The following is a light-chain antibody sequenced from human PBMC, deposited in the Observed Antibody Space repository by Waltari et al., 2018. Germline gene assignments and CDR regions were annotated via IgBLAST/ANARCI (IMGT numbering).Light chain of an antibody. V-gene: IGLV2-14*01. CDR1: SRDVGNYNY. Sequence: QSALTQPASLSGSPGQSITISCTGTSRDVGNYNYVSWYQHHPGKVPKVIIYEVSNRPAGISSRFSGAKSGNTASLTISGRQADDEADYYCASYTTSDTIVFGTGTGVTVL. CDR2: EVS. J-gene: IGLJ1*01. CDR3: ASYTTSDTIV.